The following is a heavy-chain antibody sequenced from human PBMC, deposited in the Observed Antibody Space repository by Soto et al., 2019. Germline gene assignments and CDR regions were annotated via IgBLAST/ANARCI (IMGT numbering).Heavy chain of an antibody. V-gene: IGHV4-4*07. CDR2: IFSSGST. CDR1: GGSITDYS. J-gene: IGHJ5*02. CDR3: ARDQGVVVTADNWFDP. Sequence: SETLSLTCTVSGGSITDYSWVWIRQPAGKGLEWIERIFSSGSTNYNPSLKCRITMSLNTSKNQFSLKLNSATATDTAVYFCARDQGVVVTADNWFDPWRQGILVTASS. D-gene: IGHD2-21*02.